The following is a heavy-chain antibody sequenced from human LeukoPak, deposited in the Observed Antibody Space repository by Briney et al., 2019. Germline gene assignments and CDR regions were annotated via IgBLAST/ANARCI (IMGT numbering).Heavy chain of an antibody. D-gene: IGHD3-22*01. V-gene: IGHV4-59*01. CDR3: ARGRFDSSGYYFGYFFDY. CDR2: IYYSGST. Sequence: SETLPLTCTVSGGSISSYYWSWIRQPPGKGLEWIGYIYYSGSTNYNPSLKSRVTISVDTSKNQFSLKLSSVTAADTAVYYCARGRFDSSGYYFGYFFDYWGQGTLVTVSS. J-gene: IGHJ4*02. CDR1: GGSISSYY.